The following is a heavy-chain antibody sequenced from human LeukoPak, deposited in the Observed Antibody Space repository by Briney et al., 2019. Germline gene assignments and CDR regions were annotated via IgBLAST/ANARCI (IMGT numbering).Heavy chain of an antibody. Sequence: SETLSLTCTVSGGSISSYYWSWIRQPPGKGLEWIGYIYYSGSTNYNPSLKSRVTISVDTSKNQFSLKLSSVTAADTAVYYCARGQDYGDYLAVGPNDAFDIWGQGTMVTVSS. D-gene: IGHD4-17*01. CDR2: IYYSGST. CDR1: GGSISSYY. J-gene: IGHJ3*02. V-gene: IGHV4-59*08. CDR3: ARGQDYGDYLAVGPNDAFDI.